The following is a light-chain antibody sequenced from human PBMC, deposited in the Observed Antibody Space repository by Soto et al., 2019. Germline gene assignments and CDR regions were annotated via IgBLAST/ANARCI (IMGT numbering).Light chain of an antibody. CDR1: SSDVGGCTC. Sequence: QSVLTQPASVSGSPGQSITISCTGTSSDVGGCTCVSWYQHHPGKAPKLMIYEVNNRPSGVSYRFSGSKSGNTASLTISGLQAEDEADYYCSSFTTTSTYVFGTGTKLTVL. CDR2: EVN. CDR3: SSFTTTSTYV. J-gene: IGLJ1*01. V-gene: IGLV2-14*01.